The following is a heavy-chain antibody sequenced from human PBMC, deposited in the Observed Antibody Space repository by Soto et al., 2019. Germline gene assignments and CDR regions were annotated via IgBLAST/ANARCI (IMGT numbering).Heavy chain of an antibody. V-gene: IGHV3-33*01. J-gene: IGHJ4*02. CDR3: ARAPCGGDCYEFDY. CDR1: GFTFSSYG. Sequence: QVQLVESGGGVVQPGRSLRLSCAASGFTFSSYGMHWVRQAPGKGLEWVAVIWYDGSNKYYADSVKGRFTISRDNSKNTLYLQMNSLRAEDTAVYYCARAPCGGDCYEFDYWGQGTLVTVSS. CDR2: IWYDGSNK. D-gene: IGHD2-21*02.